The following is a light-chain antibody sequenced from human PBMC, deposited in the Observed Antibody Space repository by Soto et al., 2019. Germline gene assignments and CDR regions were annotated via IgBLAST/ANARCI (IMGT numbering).Light chain of an antibody. J-gene: IGKJ1*01. CDR1: QGISSY. CDR3: QQLNSYPWT. V-gene: IGKV1-9*01. Sequence: DIQLTQSPSFLSASVGDRVTITCRASQGISSYLAWYRQKPGKAPKLLIYAASTLQSGVPSRFSGSGSGTEFTLTISSQQPEDFATYYCQQLNSYPWTFGQGTKVEIK. CDR2: AAS.